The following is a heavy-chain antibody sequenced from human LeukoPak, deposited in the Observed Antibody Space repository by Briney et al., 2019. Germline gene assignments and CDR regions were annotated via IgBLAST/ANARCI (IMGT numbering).Heavy chain of an antibody. J-gene: IGHJ6*03. Sequence: PGGSLRLSCAASGFTLSSYNMNWVRQPPGKGLEWVSNIGTSSTTIYYADCVKGRFTISRDNAKNSLYLQMNSLRADDTAVYYCARFAAGGSYYYYMDVWGKGTTVTVSS. V-gene: IGHV3-48*01. CDR3: ARFAAGGSYYYYMDV. CDR1: GFTLSSYN. D-gene: IGHD6-25*01. CDR2: IGTSSTTI.